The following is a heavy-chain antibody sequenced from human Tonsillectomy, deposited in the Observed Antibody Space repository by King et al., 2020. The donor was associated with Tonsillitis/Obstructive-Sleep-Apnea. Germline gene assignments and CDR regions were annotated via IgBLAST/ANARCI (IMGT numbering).Heavy chain of an antibody. Sequence: QLVQSGAEVKKPGASVKVSCKASGYTFTSYGISWVRQAPGQGLEWMGWISVYNGNTNYAQKLQGSVTMTTDTSTSTAYMELRGLRSDDTAVYFCARYIVVVIGSYYYMDVWGKGTTVTVSS. D-gene: IGHD2-21*01. V-gene: IGHV1-18*01. CDR2: ISVYNGNT. CDR3: ARYIVVVIGSYYYMDV. J-gene: IGHJ6*03. CDR1: GYTFTSYG.